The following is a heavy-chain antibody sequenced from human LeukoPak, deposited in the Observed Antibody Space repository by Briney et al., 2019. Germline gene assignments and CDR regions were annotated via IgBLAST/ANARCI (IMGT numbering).Heavy chain of an antibody. CDR3: ARANILTGPYY. V-gene: IGHV4-31*03. Sequence: SETLSLTCTVSGGSISSDGYYWSWIRQHPGKGLEWIGYIYYSGSTYYNPSLKSRVTISVDTSKNQFSLNLDSVTAADTAVYYCARANILTGPYYWGQGTLVTVSS. J-gene: IGHJ4*02. D-gene: IGHD3-9*01. CDR2: IYYSGST. CDR1: GGSISSDGYY.